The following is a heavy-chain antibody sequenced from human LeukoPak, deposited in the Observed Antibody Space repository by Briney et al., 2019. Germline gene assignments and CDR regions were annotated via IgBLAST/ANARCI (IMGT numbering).Heavy chain of an antibody. CDR2: INHSGST. Sequence: NASETLSLTCAVYGGSFSGYYWSWIRQPPGKGLEWIGEINHSGSTNYNPSLKSRVTISVDTSKNQFSLKLSSVTAADTAVYYCARERNYYDSSGSNWFDPWGQGTLVTVSS. CDR3: ARERNYYDSSGSNWFDP. D-gene: IGHD3-22*01. CDR1: GGSFSGYY. J-gene: IGHJ5*02. V-gene: IGHV4-34*01.